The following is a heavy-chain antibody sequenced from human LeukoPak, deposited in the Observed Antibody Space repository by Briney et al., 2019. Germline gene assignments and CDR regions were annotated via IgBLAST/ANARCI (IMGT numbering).Heavy chain of an antibody. CDR2: ISWNSGSI. CDR1: GFPFDDYA. D-gene: IGHD1-26*01. Sequence: GRSLRLSCSASGFPFDDYAMHWVRQAPGKGLEWVSGISWNSGSIGYADSVKGRFTISRDNAKNSLYLQMNSLRAEDTALYYCAKSKGIVGATGAFDIWGQGTMVTVSS. CDR3: AKSKGIVGATGAFDI. J-gene: IGHJ3*02. V-gene: IGHV3-9*01.